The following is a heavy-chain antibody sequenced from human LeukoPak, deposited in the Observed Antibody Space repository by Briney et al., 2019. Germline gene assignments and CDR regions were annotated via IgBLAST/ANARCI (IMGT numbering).Heavy chain of an antibody. CDR1: GFTFSSYA. CDR3: ARGGYYYDSSGLDY. D-gene: IGHD3-22*01. Sequence: SGGSLRLSCAASGFTFSSYAMHWVRQAPGKGLEWVAVISYDGSNKYYADSVKGRFTISRDNSKNTLYLHMNSLRAEDTAVYYCARGGYYYDSSGLDYWGQGTLVTVSS. V-gene: IGHV3-30*04. CDR2: ISYDGSNK. J-gene: IGHJ4*02.